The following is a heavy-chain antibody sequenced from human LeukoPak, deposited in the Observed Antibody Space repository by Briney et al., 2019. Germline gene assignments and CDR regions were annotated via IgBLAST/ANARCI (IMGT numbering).Heavy chain of an antibody. D-gene: IGHD2-15*01. CDR2: INPSGGST. J-gene: IGHJ4*02. CDR3: ARGYCSGGSCYSLGY. Sequence: ASVKVSCKASGYTFTSYYMHWVRQAPGQGLEWMGIINPSGGSTSYAQKFQGRVTMTRDMSTSTVYMELSSLRSEDTAVYYCARGYCSGGSCYSLGYWGQGTLVTVSS. V-gene: IGHV1-46*01. CDR1: GYTFTSYY.